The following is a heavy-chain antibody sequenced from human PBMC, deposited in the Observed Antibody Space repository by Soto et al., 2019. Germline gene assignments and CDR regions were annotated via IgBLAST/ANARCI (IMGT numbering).Heavy chain of an antibody. CDR3: AKGRSYYWNDGYSYDY. CDR1: GFTFSSYS. J-gene: IGHJ4*02. Sequence: EVHLLESGGALVQRGGSLRLSCAASGFTFSSYSMSWVRQAPGKGLEWVSGRSGFGGSTYYADSVKGRFTISRDNSKNDLYLQINSLRAEDTAKYYCAKGRSYYWNDGYSYDYCGQGTLVTVSS. D-gene: IGHD1-20*01. V-gene: IGHV3-23*01. CDR2: RSGFGGST.